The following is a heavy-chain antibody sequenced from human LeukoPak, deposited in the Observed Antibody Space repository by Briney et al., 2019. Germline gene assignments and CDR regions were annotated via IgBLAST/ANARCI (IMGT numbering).Heavy chain of an antibody. V-gene: IGHV3-7*01. CDR3: ERWGLAYTIDF. CDR2: INPGAGEK. CDR1: GFSFSTYW. Sequence: PGRSLRLSCAASGFSFSTYWMAWVRQAPGKGLEWVANINPGAGEKYYVDSVKGRFTISRDDAKTSLYLQMDNLRVEDTAVYSCERWGLAYTIDFWGQGTLVTVSS. J-gene: IGHJ4*02. D-gene: IGHD2-21*01.